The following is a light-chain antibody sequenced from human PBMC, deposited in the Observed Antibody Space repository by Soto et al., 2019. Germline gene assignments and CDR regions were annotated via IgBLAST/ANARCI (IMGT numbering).Light chain of an antibody. Sequence: QSVLTQPPSVSGAPGQRVTISCTGSSSNIGAGFDVYWYQHLPGTAPKLLIYDNTNRPSGVPDRFSGSKSGTSASLAITGLQAEDEADYYCQSYDSSLSAVVFGGVTQLTVL. CDR2: DNT. CDR1: SSNIGAGFD. J-gene: IGLJ2*01. CDR3: QSYDSSLSAVV. V-gene: IGLV1-40*01.